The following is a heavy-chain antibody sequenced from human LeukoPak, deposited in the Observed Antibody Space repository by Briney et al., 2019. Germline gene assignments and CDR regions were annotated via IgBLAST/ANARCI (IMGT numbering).Heavy chain of an antibody. V-gene: IGHV3-30-3*01. CDR1: GFIFSNYA. CDR2: ISYDGSRK. CDR3: ARDRTGNYCIDY. D-gene: IGHD1-26*01. J-gene: IGHJ4*02. Sequence: GGSLTLSCAASGFIFSNYAMHWVRPAPVTGLEWAAVISYDGSRKYYADSVKGRFTISRDNSEDMVYLQMNSLRAEDTAVYYCARDRTGNYCIDYWDQGTLVTVSS.